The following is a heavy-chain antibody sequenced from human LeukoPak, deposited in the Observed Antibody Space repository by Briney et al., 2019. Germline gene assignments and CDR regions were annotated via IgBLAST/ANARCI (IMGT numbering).Heavy chain of an antibody. D-gene: IGHD6-6*01. CDR2: ISSSSSYI. CDR1: KFSVTSNG. Sequence: GGSLRLSCAPSKFSVTSNGMNWVRQAPGKGLGWVSSISSSSSYIYYADSVKGRFTISRDNAKNSLYLQMNSLRAEDTAVYYCARDYSSSGSFDYWGQGTLVTVSS. V-gene: IGHV3-21*01. J-gene: IGHJ4*02. CDR3: ARDYSSSGSFDY.